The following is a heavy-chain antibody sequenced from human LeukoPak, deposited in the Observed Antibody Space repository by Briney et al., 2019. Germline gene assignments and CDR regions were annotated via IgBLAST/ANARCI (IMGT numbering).Heavy chain of an antibody. D-gene: IGHD3-16*01. V-gene: IGHV4-59*12. CDR3: ARGGGLTWDY. CDR1: GGSISSYY. J-gene: IGHJ4*02. Sequence: SETLSLTCTVSGGSISSYYWSWIRQPPGKGLEWIGYIYYSGSTNYNPSLKSRVTISVDTSKNQFPLKLSSVTAADTAVYYCARGGGLTWDYWGQGTLVTVSS. CDR2: IYYSGST.